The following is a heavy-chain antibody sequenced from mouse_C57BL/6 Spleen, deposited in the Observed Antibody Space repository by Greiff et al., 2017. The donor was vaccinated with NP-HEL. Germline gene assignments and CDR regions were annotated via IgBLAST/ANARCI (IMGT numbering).Heavy chain of an antibody. V-gene: IGHV14-4*01. J-gene: IGHJ4*01. CDR3: TRLYRYYAMDY. CDR1: GFNIKDDY. D-gene: IGHD1-3*01. Sequence: VQLQQSGAELVRPGASVKLSCTASGFNIKDDYMHWVKQRPEQGLEWIGWIDPENGDTEYASKFQGKATITADTSSNTAYLQLSSLTSEDTAVYYCTRLYRYYAMDYWGQGTSVTVSS. CDR2: IDPENGDT.